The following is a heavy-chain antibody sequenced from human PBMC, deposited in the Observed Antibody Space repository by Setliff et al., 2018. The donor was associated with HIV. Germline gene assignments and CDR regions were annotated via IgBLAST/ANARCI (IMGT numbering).Heavy chain of an antibody. V-gene: IGHV3-7*03. CDR3: ARRNYYSSGLGLRGYYYNYYMDV. Sequence: GGSLRLSCAASGFTFSSYWMSWVRQAPGKGLEWVANIKQDGSEKYYVDSVKGRFSISRDNAKNSLYLQMNGLRAEDTAVYYCARRNYYSSGLGLRGYYYNYYMDVWGKGTTVTVSS. CDR1: GFTFSSYW. CDR2: IKQDGSEK. J-gene: IGHJ6*03. D-gene: IGHD3-10*01.